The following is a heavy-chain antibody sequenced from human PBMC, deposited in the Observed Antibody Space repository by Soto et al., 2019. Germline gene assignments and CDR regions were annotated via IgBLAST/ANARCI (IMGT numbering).Heavy chain of an antibody. CDR1: SGPSKSHN. D-gene: IGHD3-10*01. CDR3: VRQGIGFLHGLVDV. Sequence: QVQVQQSGPGLVKPSETLSLTCTVSSGPSKSHNWGWIRQPPGRGLEWIGYVYDTWSTSYNPSLKSRVTVSAAPSTTRISLTLRFVTAADTAVYSCVRQGIGFLHGLVDVWGQGTTVIVSS. J-gene: IGHJ6*01. CDR2: VYDTWST. V-gene: IGHV4-59*08.